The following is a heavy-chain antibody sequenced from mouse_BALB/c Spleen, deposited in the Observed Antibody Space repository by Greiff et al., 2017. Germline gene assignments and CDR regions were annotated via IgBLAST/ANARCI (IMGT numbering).Heavy chain of an antibody. CDR2: IWSDGST. CDR3: ARYDGYYENAMDY. V-gene: IGHV2-6-2*01. CDR1: GFSLTSYG. J-gene: IGHJ4*01. Sequence: QVQLKESGPDLVAPSQSLSITCTVSGFSLTSYGVHWVRQPPGKGLEWLVVIWSDGSTTYNSALKSRLSISKDNSKSQVFLKMNSLQTDDTAMYYCARYDGYYENAMDYWGQGTAVTVSS. D-gene: IGHD2-3*01.